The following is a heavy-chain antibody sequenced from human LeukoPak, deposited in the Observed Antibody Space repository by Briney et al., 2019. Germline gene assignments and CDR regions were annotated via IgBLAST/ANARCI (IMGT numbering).Heavy chain of an antibody. CDR2: IYYSGST. V-gene: IGHV4-59*01. J-gene: IGHJ6*02. D-gene: IGHD4-17*01. CDR3: ARYGDYTNYYYYGMDV. CDR1: GGSISSYY. Sequence: SETLSLTCTVSGGSISSYYWSWIRQPPGKGLEWIAYIYYSGSTNYNPSLKSRVTISVDTSKNQFSLKLSSVTAADTAVYYCARYGDYTNYYYYGMDVWGQGTTVTVSS.